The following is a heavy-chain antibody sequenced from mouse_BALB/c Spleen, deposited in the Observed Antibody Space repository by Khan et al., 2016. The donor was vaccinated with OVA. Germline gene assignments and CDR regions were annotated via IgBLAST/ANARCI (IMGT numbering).Heavy chain of an antibody. D-gene: IGHD2-14*01. CDR1: GYTFTSYT. Sequence: QVQLQQSGAELARPGASVKMSCKASGYTFTSYTIHWIKLRPGQGLEWIGYINPSNGYTNYNQKFKDKATLTADKSSTTAYMQLSSLTSDDSADYNSDRDGAYYGNDGVFAYWGQGTLVTVSA. V-gene: IGHV1-4*01. CDR2: INPSNGYT. J-gene: IGHJ3*01. CDR3: DRDGAYYGNDGVFAY.